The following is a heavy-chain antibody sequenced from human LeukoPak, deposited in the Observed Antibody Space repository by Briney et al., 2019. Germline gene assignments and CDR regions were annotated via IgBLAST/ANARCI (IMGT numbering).Heavy chain of an antibody. D-gene: IGHD3-10*01. CDR3: ARDSDFMVRGNYYYYYGMDV. CDR2: ISYDGSNK. V-gene: IGHV3-30*03. Sequence: GGSLRLSCAASGFTFSSYGMHWVRQAPGKGLEWVAVISYDGSNKYYADSVKGRFTISRDNSKTTLYLQMNSLRAEDTAVYYCARDSDFMVRGNYYYYYGMDVWGQGTTVTVSS. J-gene: IGHJ6*02. CDR1: GFTFSSYG.